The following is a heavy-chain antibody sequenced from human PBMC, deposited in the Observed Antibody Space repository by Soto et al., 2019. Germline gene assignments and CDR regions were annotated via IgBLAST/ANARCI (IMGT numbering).Heavy chain of an antibody. CDR3: VKNRGNYDG. D-gene: IGHD3-16*01. CDR1: GFIYSTND. J-gene: IGHJ4*02. V-gene: IGHV3-23*01. Sequence: EVQLLESGGGLVQPGGSLRLCCAASGFIYSTNDMTWVRQAPGKGLEWVSTISGSGGTTSYADSVKGRFTISRDNSKNTLYLQMNNLRAEDTALYYCVKNRGNYDGWGQGTLVTVSS. CDR2: ISGSGGTT.